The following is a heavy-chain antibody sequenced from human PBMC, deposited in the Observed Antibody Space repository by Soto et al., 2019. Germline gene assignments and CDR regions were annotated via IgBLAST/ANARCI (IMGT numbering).Heavy chain of an antibody. CDR1: GFTFYSFS. D-gene: IGHD3-9*01. J-gene: IGHJ6*03. CDR3: VRDIGQYFKSGYMDV. CDR2: IDTTSNYI. Sequence: EVQLVESGGGLVKPGESLRLSCAASGFTFYSFSMNWVRQAAGRGPEWVSSIDTTSNYIYYADSVRGRFTISRDNAKDSMYLQMYSLRAEDTAVYYCVRDIGQYFKSGYMDVWGRGTPVTVSS. V-gene: IGHV3-21*01.